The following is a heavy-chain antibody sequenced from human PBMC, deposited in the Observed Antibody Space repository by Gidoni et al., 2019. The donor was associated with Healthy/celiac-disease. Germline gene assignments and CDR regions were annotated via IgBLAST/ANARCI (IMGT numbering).Heavy chain of an antibody. Sequence: QVQLQESGPGLVKPSETLSLPCTVSGYSISSGSYWGWIRQPPGKGLEWIGSIYHSGSTYYNPSLKSRVTISVDTSKNQFSLKLSSVTAADTAVYYCARESRRVVPAAMMHAFDIWGQGTMVTVSS. V-gene: IGHV4-38-2*02. CDR1: GYSISSGSY. J-gene: IGHJ3*02. D-gene: IGHD2-2*01. CDR2: IYHSGST. CDR3: ARESRRVVPAAMMHAFDI.